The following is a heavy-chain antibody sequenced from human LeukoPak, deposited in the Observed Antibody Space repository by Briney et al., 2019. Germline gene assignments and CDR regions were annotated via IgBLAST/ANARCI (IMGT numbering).Heavy chain of an antibody. V-gene: IGHV3-7*03. CDR2: IKQDGSKK. D-gene: IGHD4-17*01. CDR1: GFPFSSYW. J-gene: IGHJ4*02. CDR3: AKAVSVTYFDY. Sequence: GGSLRLSCVASGFPFSSYWMTWVRQAPGKGLEWVANIKQDGSKKSYVDSVKGRFTISRDNAKNSLYLQMNSLRAEDTAVYYCAKAVSVTYFDYWGQGTLVTVSS.